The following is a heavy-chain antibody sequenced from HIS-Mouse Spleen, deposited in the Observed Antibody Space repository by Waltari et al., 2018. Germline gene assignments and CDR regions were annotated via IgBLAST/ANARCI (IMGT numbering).Heavy chain of an antibody. CDR3: AQNYYGSGSYYY. V-gene: IGHV3-23*01. Sequence: EVQLLESGGGVVQPGGSLILSCAASVFTFSSYAMSWVRQAPGKGLEWVSAISGSGGSTYYADSVKGRFTISRDNSKNTLYLQMNSLRAEDTAVYYCAQNYYGSGSYYYWGQGTLVTVSS. D-gene: IGHD3-10*01. CDR1: VFTFSSYA. CDR2: ISGSGGST. J-gene: IGHJ4*02.